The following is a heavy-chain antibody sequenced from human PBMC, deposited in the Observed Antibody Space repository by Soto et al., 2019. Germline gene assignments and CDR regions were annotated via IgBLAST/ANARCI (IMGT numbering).Heavy chain of an antibody. J-gene: IGHJ4*02. D-gene: IGHD4-17*01. V-gene: IGHV4-39*01. CDR3: ATHPPYGPLDH. CDR2: IYYSENT. Sequence: QLQLQESGPGLVKPSETLSLTCTVSGGSISSSSNHWGWIRQPPGKGLEWICNIYYSENTYYNPSLKSRVTISVDTSKNQFALRLTSVTAADTAVYYCATHPPYGPLDHWGQGTLVTVSS. CDR1: GGSISSSSNH.